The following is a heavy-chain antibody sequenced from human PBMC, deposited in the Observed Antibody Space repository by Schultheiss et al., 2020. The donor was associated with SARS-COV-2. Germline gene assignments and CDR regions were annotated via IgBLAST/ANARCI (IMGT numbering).Heavy chain of an antibody. J-gene: IGHJ6*02. D-gene: IGHD5-18*01. Sequence: ASVKVSCQASGYTFTAYYMQWVRQAPGQGLEWMGWINPNSGDANYAQRFQGSVTMTRDTSISTAYMELSRLRSDDTAVYYCARGYSWDYYGMDVWGQGTTVTVSS. CDR2: INPNSGDA. CDR3: ARGYSWDYYGMDV. CDR1: GYTFTAYY. V-gene: IGHV1-2*04.